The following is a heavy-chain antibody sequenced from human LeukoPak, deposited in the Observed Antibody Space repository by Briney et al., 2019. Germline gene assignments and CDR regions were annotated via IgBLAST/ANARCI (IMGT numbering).Heavy chain of an antibody. CDR2: IYPGDSDT. V-gene: IGHV5-51*01. Sequence: GESLKISCKGSGYSFTSYWIAWVRQMPGRGLEWMGVIYPGDSDTRYSPSFQGQVTISADKSITTAYLQWSSLKASDTAIYYCARRGNYYFDSWGQGTLVTASS. CDR1: GYSFTSYW. D-gene: IGHD3-10*01. CDR3: ARRGNYYFDS. J-gene: IGHJ4*02.